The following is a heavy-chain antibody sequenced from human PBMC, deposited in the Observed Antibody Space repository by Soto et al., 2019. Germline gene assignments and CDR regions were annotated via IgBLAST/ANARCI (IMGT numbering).Heavy chain of an antibody. J-gene: IGHJ6*02. V-gene: IGHV4-31*03. Sequence: QVQLQESGPGLVKPSQTLSLTCSVSGGSISSGDYYWSWIRQHPGKGLEWIGYISNSGRTSYNVSLKSRVIIAVDTSKNQLSLKLSSVTAADTAVYFCARDGLESGSTNYHYGMAVWGQGTTVTVSS. CDR1: GGSISSGDYY. CDR3: ARDGLESGSTNYHYGMAV. CDR2: ISNSGRT. D-gene: IGHD1-26*01.